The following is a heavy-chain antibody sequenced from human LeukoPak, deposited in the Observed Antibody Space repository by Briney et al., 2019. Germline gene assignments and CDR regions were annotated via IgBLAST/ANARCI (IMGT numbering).Heavy chain of an antibody. V-gene: IGHV4-38-2*02. CDR3: ARRPYSSGWHAFDY. D-gene: IGHD6-19*01. CDR2: IYHSGST. J-gene: IGHJ4*02. CDR1: GYSISSGYY. Sequence: SETLSLTCTVSGYSISSGYYWGWIRQPPGKGLEWIGSIYHSGSTYYNPSLKSRVTISVDTSKNQFSLKLSSVTAADTAAYYCARRPYSSGWHAFDYWGQGTLVTVSS.